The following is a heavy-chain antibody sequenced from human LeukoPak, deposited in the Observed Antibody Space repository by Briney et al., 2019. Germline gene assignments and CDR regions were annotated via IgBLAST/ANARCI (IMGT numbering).Heavy chain of an antibody. V-gene: IGHV3-23*03. Sequence: GGSLRLSCAASGFSFSSYAMNWVRQAPGKGLEWVSIIFGAGKNTTYYADSVKGRFTVSRDNAKNSLYLQMNSLRAEDTAVYYCARDKVRGVIMVKNDYWGQGTLVTVSS. D-gene: IGHD3-10*01. CDR1: GFSFSSYA. J-gene: IGHJ4*02. CDR3: ARDKVRGVIMVKNDY. CDR2: IFGAGKNTT.